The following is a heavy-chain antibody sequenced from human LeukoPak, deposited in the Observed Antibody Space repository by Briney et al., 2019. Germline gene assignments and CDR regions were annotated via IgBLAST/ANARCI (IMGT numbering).Heavy chain of an antibody. Sequence: SETLSLTGTVSGGSISSYYWSWIRQPAGKGLEWIGRIYTSGSTNYNPSLKSRVTMSVDTYKNQFSLKLSSVTAADTAVYYCARESNWNDPFDIWGQGTMVTVSS. J-gene: IGHJ3*02. CDR3: ARESNWNDPFDI. V-gene: IGHV4-4*07. CDR1: GGSISSYY. CDR2: IYTSGST. D-gene: IGHD1-1*01.